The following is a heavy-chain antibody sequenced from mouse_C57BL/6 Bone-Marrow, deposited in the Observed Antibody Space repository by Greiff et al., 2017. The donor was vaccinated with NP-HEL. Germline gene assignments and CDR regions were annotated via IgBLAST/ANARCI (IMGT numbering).Heavy chain of an antibody. Sequence: EVKLVESGPSLVKPSQSLSLTCSVTGYSITSGYYWNWFRPFPGNKLEWMGYISYDVSNNYNSSLKNRISITRDRSKNKFFLKLNSVTTEDTATDYCARNYGSQMDYWGQGTSVTVSS. CDR1: GYSITSGYY. CDR3: ARNYGSQMDY. D-gene: IGHD1-1*01. J-gene: IGHJ4*01. V-gene: IGHV3-6*01. CDR2: ISYDVSN.